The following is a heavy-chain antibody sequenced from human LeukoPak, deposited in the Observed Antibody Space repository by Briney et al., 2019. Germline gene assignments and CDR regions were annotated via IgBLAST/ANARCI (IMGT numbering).Heavy chain of an antibody. J-gene: IGHJ4*02. CDR2: ISSSGGST. Sequence: GASVKVSCKASGYTFINYYIHWVRQAPGPGLEWMGVISSSGGSTNYAQKFQGRVTMTRDTSTSTVYMELSSLNSEDTAVYYCARDGAGNEPFDYWGQGTLVTVSS. D-gene: IGHD1-26*01. V-gene: IGHV1-46*01. CDR3: ARDGAGNEPFDY. CDR1: GYTFINYY.